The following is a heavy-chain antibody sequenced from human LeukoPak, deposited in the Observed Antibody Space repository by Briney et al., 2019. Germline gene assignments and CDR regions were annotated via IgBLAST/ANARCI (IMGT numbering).Heavy chain of an antibody. J-gene: IGHJ4*02. CDR1: GFTFTSDA. CDR3: AKDRGARTGTYDY. CDR2: TVSRGTT. D-gene: IGHD1-7*01. Sequence: GGSLRLSCVASGFTFTSDAMNWVRQAPGKGLEWVSSTVSRGTTQYADSVKGRFTVSRDTSKNTLYLQMNSLRAEDTAVYYCAKDRGARTGTYDYWGQGTLVTVSS. V-gene: IGHV3-23*01.